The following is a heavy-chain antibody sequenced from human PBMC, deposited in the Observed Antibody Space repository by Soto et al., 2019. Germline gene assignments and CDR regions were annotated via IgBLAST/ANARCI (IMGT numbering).Heavy chain of an antibody. CDR1: GFTFSSNW. J-gene: IGHJ4*02. D-gene: IGHD1-26*01. CDR3: AKALSGGGTTPFDY. V-gene: IGHV3-7*02. CDR2: IRQDGSEK. Sequence: PGGSLRLSCVGSGFTFSSNWMTWVRQAPGKGLEWVGNIRQDGSEKNYVDSVKGRFTISRDNAKNSMFLPMNRLRAEDTACYFCAKALSGGGTTPFDYWGQGTLVTVSS.